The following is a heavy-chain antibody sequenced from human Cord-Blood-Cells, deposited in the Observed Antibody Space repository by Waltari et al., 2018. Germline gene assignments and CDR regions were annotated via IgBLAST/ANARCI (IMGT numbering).Heavy chain of an antibody. V-gene: IGHV3-48*02. CDR3: ARVDGGGSGSWNY. J-gene: IGHJ4*02. D-gene: IGHD3-10*01. CDR1: GFTFSSYS. CDR2: ISSSSSTI. Sequence: EVQLVESGGGLVQPGGSRRLSCAAFGFTFSSYSMTWFRQAPGKGLEWVSYISSSSSTIYYADSVKGRFTISRDNAKNSLYLQMNSLRDEDTAVYYCARVDGGGSGSWNYWGQGTLVTVSS.